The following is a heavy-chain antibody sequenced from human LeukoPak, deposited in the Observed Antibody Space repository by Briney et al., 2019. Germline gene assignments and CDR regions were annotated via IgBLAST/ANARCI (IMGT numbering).Heavy chain of an antibody. CDR1: GFTFSSYA. CDR2: ITGSGDTT. V-gene: IGHV3-23*01. Sequence: GGSLRLSCAASGFTFSSYAMTWVRQAPGKGLEWVSGITGSGDTTFYADSVKGRFTISRDNSKNTLFLQMHSLRAEDTAVYYCAKGRPYYYDPFDPWGQGTLVTVSS. D-gene: IGHD3-22*01. CDR3: AKGRPYYYDPFDP. J-gene: IGHJ5*02.